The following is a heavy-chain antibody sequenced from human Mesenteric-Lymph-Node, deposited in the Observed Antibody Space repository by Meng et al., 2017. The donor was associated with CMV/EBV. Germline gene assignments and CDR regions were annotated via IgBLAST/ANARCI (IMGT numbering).Heavy chain of an antibody. CDR3: ARGSTTGSHDY. Sequence: LTCACYGGSFSGYYWSWIRQPPGKGLEWIGEINHSGSTNYNPSLKSRVTISVDTSKNQFSLKLSSVTAADTAVYYCARGSTTGSHDYWGQGTLVTVSS. D-gene: IGHD1-1*01. CDR2: INHSGST. V-gene: IGHV4-34*01. CDR1: GGSFSGYY. J-gene: IGHJ4*02.